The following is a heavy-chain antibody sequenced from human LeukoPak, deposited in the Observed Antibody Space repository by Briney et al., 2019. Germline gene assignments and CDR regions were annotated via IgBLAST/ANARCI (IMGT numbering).Heavy chain of an antibody. J-gene: IGHJ4*02. V-gene: IGHV4-39*01. Sequence: NPSETLSLTCTVSGGSISSSSYYWGWIRQPSGKGLEWIGSIYYSGSPYYNPSLKSRVTISVDTSKNQFSLKLSSVTAADTAVYYCARQGIAVAGTGFDYWGQGTLVTVSS. CDR2: IYYSGSP. CDR3: ARQGIAVAGTGFDY. CDR1: GGSISSSSYY. D-gene: IGHD6-19*01.